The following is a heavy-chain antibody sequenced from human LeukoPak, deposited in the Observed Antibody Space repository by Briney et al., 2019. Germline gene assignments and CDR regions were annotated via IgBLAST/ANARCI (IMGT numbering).Heavy chain of an antibody. J-gene: IGHJ5*02. CDR3: ARAEGGYNWSDP. D-gene: IGHD3-10*01. CDR1: GGSIRSSYYY. CDR2: IYDSGST. V-gene: IGHV4-39*07. Sequence: SETLSLTCTVSGGSIRSSYYYWGWIRQPPGKGLEWIGSIYDSGSTYYNPSLKSRVTISVDTSKNQFSLKLSSVTAADTAVYYCARAEGGYNWSDPWGQGTLVTVSS.